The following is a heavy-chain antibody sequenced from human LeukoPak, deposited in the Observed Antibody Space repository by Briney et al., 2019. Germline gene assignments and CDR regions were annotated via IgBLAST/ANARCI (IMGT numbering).Heavy chain of an antibody. CDR2: VKQDGSEK. V-gene: IGHV3-7*01. Sequence: GGSLRLSCSASEFTFSNLWMSWVRQDPGKGPEWVANVKQDGSEKYYVDSVKGRFTISRDNAETSLHLQMNSLRAEDTAVYYCARGGNHGDYWYFDLWGRGTLVTVSS. D-gene: IGHD4-17*01. CDR3: ARGGNHGDYWYFDL. J-gene: IGHJ2*01. CDR1: EFTFSNLW.